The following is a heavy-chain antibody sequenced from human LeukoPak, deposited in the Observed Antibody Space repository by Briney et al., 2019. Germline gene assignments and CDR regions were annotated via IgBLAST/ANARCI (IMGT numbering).Heavy chain of an antibody. CDR3: ATGYDILTGYASFDY. Sequence: GSSVKVSCKASGGTFSSYAISWVRQAPGQGLEWMGGIIPIFGTANYAQKFQGRVTITADESTSTAYMELSSLRSEDTAVYYCATGYDILTGYASFDYWGQGTLVTVSS. CDR2: IIPIFGTA. CDR1: GGTFSSYA. J-gene: IGHJ4*02. D-gene: IGHD3-9*01. V-gene: IGHV1-69*01.